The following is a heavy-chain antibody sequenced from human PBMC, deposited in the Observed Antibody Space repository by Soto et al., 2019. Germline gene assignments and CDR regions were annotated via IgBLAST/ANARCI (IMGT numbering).Heavy chain of an antibody. V-gene: IGHV4-59*01. CDR1: GGSFSSYY. CDR2: IYYSGST. J-gene: IGHJ4*02. CDR3: TRLNYYDSSGYYDY. D-gene: IGHD3-22*01. Sequence: SETLSLTCTVSGGSFSSYYWSWIRQPPGKGLEWIGYIYYSGSTNYNPSLKSRVTISVDTSKNQFSLTLSSVTAADTAVYYCTRLNYYDSSGYYDYWGQGTLVTVSS.